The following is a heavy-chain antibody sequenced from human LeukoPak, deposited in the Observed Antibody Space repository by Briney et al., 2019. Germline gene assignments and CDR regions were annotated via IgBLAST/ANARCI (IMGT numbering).Heavy chain of an antibody. CDR1: GFTFSSFA. J-gene: IGHJ4*02. CDR3: ARGRYSGSKYYFDY. D-gene: IGHD1-26*01. CDR2: IKQDGSEK. Sequence: GGSLRLSCAASGFTFSSFAMHWVRQAPGKGLEWVANIKQDGSEKSYVDSVKGRFIISRDNAKNSLYLQMNSLRAEDTAVYYCARGRYSGSKYYFDYWGQGTLVTVSS. V-gene: IGHV3-7*01.